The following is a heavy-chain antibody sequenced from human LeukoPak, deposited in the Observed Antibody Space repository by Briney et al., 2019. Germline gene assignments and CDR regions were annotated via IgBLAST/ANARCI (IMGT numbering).Heavy chain of an antibody. CDR3: ARDLTADNAFDI. Sequence: ASVKVSCKASGYTFTSYGISWVRQAPGQGLEWMGWISAYNGNTNYAQKLQGRVTMTTDTSTGTAYMELRSLRSDDTAVYYCARDLTADNAFDIWGQGTMVTVSS. D-gene: IGHD3-9*01. CDR1: GYTFTSYG. V-gene: IGHV1-18*01. J-gene: IGHJ3*02. CDR2: ISAYNGNT.